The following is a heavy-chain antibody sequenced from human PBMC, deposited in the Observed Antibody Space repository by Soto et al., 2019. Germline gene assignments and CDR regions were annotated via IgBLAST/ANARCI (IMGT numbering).Heavy chain of an antibody. CDR2: IIPIFGTA. CDR3: ASAPISVPGYSQFKTVAGPPDYYYYGMDV. CDR1: GGTFSSYA. D-gene: IGHD6-19*01. J-gene: IGHJ6*02. V-gene: IGHV1-69*13. Sequence: GASVKVSCKASGGTFSSYAISWVRQAPGQGLEWMGGIIPIFGTANYAQKFQGRVTITADESTSTAYMELSSLRSEDTAVYYCASAPISVPGYSQFKTVAGPPDYYYYGMDVWGQGTTVTVSS.